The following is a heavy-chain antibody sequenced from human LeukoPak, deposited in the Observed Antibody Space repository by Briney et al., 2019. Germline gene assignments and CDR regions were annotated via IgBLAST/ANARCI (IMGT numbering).Heavy chain of an antibody. Sequence: PGGSLRLSCAASGFTFDDYAMHWVRQAPGKGLEWVSGMSWNSVVVGYADSVRGRFTISRDSAKNSLYLLMNSLRTEDTAFYYCAKDISGTGWATSFDSWGQGTLVTVSS. J-gene: IGHJ4*02. CDR1: GFTFDDYA. CDR3: AKDISGTGWATSFDS. V-gene: IGHV3-9*01. CDR2: MSWNSVVV. D-gene: IGHD6-19*01.